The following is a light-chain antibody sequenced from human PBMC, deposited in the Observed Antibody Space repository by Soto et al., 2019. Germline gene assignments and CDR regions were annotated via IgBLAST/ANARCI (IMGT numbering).Light chain of an antibody. CDR2: DNN. J-gene: IGLJ2*01. Sequence: QSVLTQPPSVSAAPGQKVTISCSGSSSNIGNNYVSWYQQLPGTAPKLLIYDNNKRPSGIPDRFSGSKSGTSATLGITGLQTGDEADYHCATWDSSLSGEVFGGGTK. CDR3: ATWDSSLSGEV. CDR1: SSNIGNNY. V-gene: IGLV1-51*01.